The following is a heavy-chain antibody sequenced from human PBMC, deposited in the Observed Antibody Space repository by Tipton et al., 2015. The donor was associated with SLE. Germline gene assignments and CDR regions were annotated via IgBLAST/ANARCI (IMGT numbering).Heavy chain of an antibody. CDR1: GDSISGHY. CDR3: ARHAGDYAYFDS. D-gene: IGHD4-17*01. Sequence: TLSLTCTVSGDSISGHYRSWIRQPPGKGLEWIGDIYDSGSTSYNPSLKSRVTISEDTSKRQFSLKLSSVTAADTAVYYCARHAGDYAYFDSWGQGTLVTVSS. CDR2: IYDSGST. V-gene: IGHV4-59*08. J-gene: IGHJ4*02.